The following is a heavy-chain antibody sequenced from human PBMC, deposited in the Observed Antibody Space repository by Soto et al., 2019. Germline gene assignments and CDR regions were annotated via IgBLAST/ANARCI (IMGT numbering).Heavy chain of an antibody. J-gene: IGHJ4*02. Sequence: QITLKESGPTLVKPTQTLTLTCTFSGFSLSTSGVGVGWIRQPPGKALEWLALIYWDDDKRYSPSLKSRLTITKDTSKNQVVLTMTNMDPVDTATYYCAHRRREQSGGYFDYWGQGTLVTVSS. CDR2: IYWDDDK. CDR3: AHRRREQSGGYFDY. D-gene: IGHD1-26*01. CDR1: GFSLSTSGVG. V-gene: IGHV2-5*02.